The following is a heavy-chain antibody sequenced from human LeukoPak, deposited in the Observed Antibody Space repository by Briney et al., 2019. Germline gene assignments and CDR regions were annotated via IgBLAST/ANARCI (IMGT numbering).Heavy chain of an antibody. CDR3: ARGRTYYDVS. D-gene: IGHD3-3*01. J-gene: IGHJ4*02. V-gene: IGHV3-23*01. Sequence: GGSLRLSCAASGFLFSSYAMTWVRRAPGKGLEWVSAVSDRGGDTYYADSVKGRFIISRDNSKNTLYLQMNNLRAEDTAVYYCARGRTYYDVSWGQGALVTVSS. CDR2: VSDRGGDT. CDR1: GFLFSSYA.